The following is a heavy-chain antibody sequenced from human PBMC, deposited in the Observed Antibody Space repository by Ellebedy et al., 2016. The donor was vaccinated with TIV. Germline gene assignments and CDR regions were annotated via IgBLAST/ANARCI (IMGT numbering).Heavy chain of an antibody. CDR3: ARDTWESSGISGWFDP. V-gene: IGHV4-4*07. D-gene: IGHD3-22*01. Sequence: MPSETLSLTCTVSGGSISGYYWSWIRQPAGKGLEWIGRIYFTGSANYNPSLTSRVTMSVDTSKNQFSLKLTSVTAADTAVYYCARDTWESSGISGWFDPWGQGTPVTVSS. CDR1: GGSISGYY. J-gene: IGHJ5*02. CDR2: IYFTGSA.